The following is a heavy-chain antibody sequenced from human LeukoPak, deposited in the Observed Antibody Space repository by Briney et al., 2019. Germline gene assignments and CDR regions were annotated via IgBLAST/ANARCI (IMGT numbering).Heavy chain of an antibody. V-gene: IGHV1-2*02. Sequence: ASVKVSCKASGYTLTGYYMHLVRQAPGQGLEWMGLINPNSGGTNYAQKFQGRVTMTRDTYISTAYMELSRLRSDDTAVYYCARGGYYYDSSGINWFDPWGQGTLVTVSS. CDR1: GYTLTGYY. J-gene: IGHJ5*02. D-gene: IGHD3-22*01. CDR2: INPNSGGT. CDR3: ARGGYYYDSSGINWFDP.